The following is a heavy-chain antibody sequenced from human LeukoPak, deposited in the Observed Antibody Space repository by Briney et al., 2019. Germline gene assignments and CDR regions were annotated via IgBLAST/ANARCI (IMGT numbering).Heavy chain of an antibody. D-gene: IGHD3-22*01. V-gene: IGHV3-23*01. J-gene: IGHJ4*02. Sequence: TGGSLRLSCAASGFTFTNFGMSWVRQAPGKGLEWVSAVSGGGGSTFYADSVKGRFTISRDNSKNTVYLQMSSLRAEDTAIYYCAKEKNSGYYYHFDYWGQGTLVTVSS. CDR2: VSGGGGST. CDR3: AKEKNSGYYYHFDY. CDR1: GFTFTNFG.